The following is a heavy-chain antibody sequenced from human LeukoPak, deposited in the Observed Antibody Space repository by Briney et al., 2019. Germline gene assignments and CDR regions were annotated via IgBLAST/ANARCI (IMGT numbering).Heavy chain of an antibody. V-gene: IGHV3-30*02. CDR3: ASISTVGYCSGGSCYSDY. D-gene: IGHD2-15*01. Sequence: GGSLRLSCVASEFTFSSYGMHWVRQAPGKGLEWGAYIRYDGSDRYYADSVKGRFTISRDNSKNTLYLQMNSLRAEDTAVYYCASISTVGYCSGGSCYSDYWGQGTLVTVSS. J-gene: IGHJ4*02. CDR2: IRYDGSDR. CDR1: EFTFSSYG.